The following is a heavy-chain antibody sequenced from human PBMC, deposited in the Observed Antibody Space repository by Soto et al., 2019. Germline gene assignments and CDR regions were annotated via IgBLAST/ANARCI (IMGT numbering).Heavy chain of an antibody. D-gene: IGHD6-19*01. CDR3: AIGTRYSSGWQLDY. CDR1: GYTFTSYG. V-gene: IGHV1-18*01. Sequence: ASVKVSCKASGYTFTSYGISWVRQAPGQGLEWMGWISAYNGNTNYAQKLQGRVTMTADASTSTAYMELRSLRSEDTAVYYCAIGTRYSSGWQLDYWGQGTLVTVSS. CDR2: ISAYNGNT. J-gene: IGHJ4*02.